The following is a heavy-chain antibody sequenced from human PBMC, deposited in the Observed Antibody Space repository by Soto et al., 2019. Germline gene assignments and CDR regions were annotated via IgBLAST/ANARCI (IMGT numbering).Heavy chain of an antibody. CDR3: TRDDGYDISGYIVDY. J-gene: IGHJ4*02. CDR1: GGSISSGGYY. D-gene: IGHD3-22*01. V-gene: IGHV4-31*03. Sequence: PSETLSLTCTVSGGSISSGGYYWSWIRQHPGKGLEWIGYIYHSGTTYYNPSLKSRVTISVDTSKDQFSLKLTSVTAADTAVYYCTRDDGYDISGYIVDYWGQGTLVTVSS. CDR2: IYHSGTT.